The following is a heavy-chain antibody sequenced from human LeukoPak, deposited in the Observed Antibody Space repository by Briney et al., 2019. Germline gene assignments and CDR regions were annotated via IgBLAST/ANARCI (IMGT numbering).Heavy chain of an antibody. V-gene: IGHV4-59*13. CDR2: IYYSAST. CDR1: GGSISSYY. CDR3: ARVQASALGY. J-gene: IGHJ4*02. Sequence: PSETLSLTCTVSGGSISSYYWSWIGQPPGEGLEWIGYIYYSASTNYNPSIKSRVTISVDTSKHQFSLKLSSVTAADTAVYYCARVQASALGYWGQGTLVTVSS.